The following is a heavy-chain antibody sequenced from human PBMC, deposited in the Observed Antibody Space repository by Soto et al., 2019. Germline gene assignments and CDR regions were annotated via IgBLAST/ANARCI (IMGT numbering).Heavy chain of an antibody. D-gene: IGHD7-27*01. V-gene: IGHV3-48*01. Sequence: GGSLRLSCAASGFTFSSYSMNWVRQAPGKGLEWVSYISSSSSTIYYADSVKGRFTINPDTSKNQFSLQLNSVTPEDTAVYYCARGLTGNFDYWGQGTLVTVSS. J-gene: IGHJ4*02. CDR2: ISSSSSTI. CDR3: ARGLTGNFDY. CDR1: GFTFSSYS.